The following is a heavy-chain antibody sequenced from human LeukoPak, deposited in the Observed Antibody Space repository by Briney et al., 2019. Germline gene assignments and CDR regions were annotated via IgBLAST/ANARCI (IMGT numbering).Heavy chain of an antibody. J-gene: IGHJ4*02. CDR3: ARDRKQYSYGRTHYFDY. D-gene: IGHD5-18*01. V-gene: IGHV1-69*05. CDR1: GGTFSSYA. Sequence: SVKVSCKASGGTFSSYAISWVRQAPGQGLEWMGGIIPIFGTANYAQKFQGRVTITTDESTSTAYMELSSLRSKDTAVYYCARDRKQYSYGRTHYFDYWGQGTLVTVSS. CDR2: IIPIFGTA.